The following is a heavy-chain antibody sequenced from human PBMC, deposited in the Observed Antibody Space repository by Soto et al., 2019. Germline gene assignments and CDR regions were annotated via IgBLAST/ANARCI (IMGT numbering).Heavy chain of an antibody. V-gene: IGHV1-18*01. J-gene: IGHJ4*02. Sequence: ASVKVSCKASGYTFTSYGISWVRQAPGQGLEWMGWISAYNGNTNCAQNLQGRVTITTNTPTNTTYMEQRILISDDTAVYYCAMSGTTGACDYGGQGTLVPVSS. CDR2: ISAYNGNT. D-gene: IGHD1-1*01. CDR3: AMSGTTGACDY. CDR1: GYTFTSYG.